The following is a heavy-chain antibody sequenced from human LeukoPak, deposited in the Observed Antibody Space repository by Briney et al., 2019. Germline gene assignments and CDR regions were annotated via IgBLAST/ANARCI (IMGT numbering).Heavy chain of an antibody. CDR1: GFTFSSYS. Sequence: GGSLRLSCAASGFTFSSYSMNWVRQAPGKGLEWVSFISSSSSYIYYADSVKGRFTISRDNAKNSLYLQMNSLRAEDTAVYYCARDPRGYSYGGFDYWGQGTLVTVSS. D-gene: IGHD5-18*01. V-gene: IGHV3-21*01. J-gene: IGHJ4*02. CDR2: ISSSSSYI. CDR3: ARDPRGYSYGGFDY.